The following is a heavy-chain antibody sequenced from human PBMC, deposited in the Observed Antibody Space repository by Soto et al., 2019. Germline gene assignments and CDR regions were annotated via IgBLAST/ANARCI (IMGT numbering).Heavy chain of an antibody. Sequence: SVKVSCGAAGGTFSSSAISGGRQAPGQGLEWMGGIIAIFGTANYSQKFQGRVTITADESTSTTYMELSSLRSEDTAVYYCARAPGYGCSGGSCYSFPLRYYYVMDVWGQGTTVTVSS. CDR1: GGTFSSSA. CDR3: ARAPGYGCSGGSCYSFPLRYYYVMDV. D-gene: IGHD2-15*01. V-gene: IGHV1-69*01. CDR2: IIAIFGTA. J-gene: IGHJ6*02.